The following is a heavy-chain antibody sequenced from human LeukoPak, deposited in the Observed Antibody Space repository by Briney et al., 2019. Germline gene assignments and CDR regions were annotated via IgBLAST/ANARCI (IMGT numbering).Heavy chain of an antibody. D-gene: IGHD3-10*01. J-gene: IGHJ4*02. V-gene: IGHV1-46*01. CDR2: INPSGGST. CDR3: ARDPHTYMVRGVIKGESYFDY. Sequence: GASVKVSCKASGYTFTSYGISWVRQAPGQGLEWMGLINPSGGSTSYAQKFQGRVTMTRDMSTSTVYMELSSLRSEDTAVYYCARDPHTYMVRGVIKGESYFDYWGQGTLVTVSS. CDR1: GYTFTSYG.